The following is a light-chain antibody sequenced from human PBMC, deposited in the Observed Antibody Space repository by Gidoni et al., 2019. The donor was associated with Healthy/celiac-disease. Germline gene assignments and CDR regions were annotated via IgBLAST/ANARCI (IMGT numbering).Light chain of an antibody. CDR2: GAS. J-gene: IGKJ3*01. CDR3: QQYGSSPIT. Sequence: EIVLTQSPGTLSLSPGERATLSCRASQSVSSSYLAWYQQKLGQAPRLLIYGASSRATGIPDRFSGSGSGTDFTLTISRLEPEDFAVYYCQQYGSSPITFGPETKVEIK. CDR1: QSVSSSY. V-gene: IGKV3-20*01.